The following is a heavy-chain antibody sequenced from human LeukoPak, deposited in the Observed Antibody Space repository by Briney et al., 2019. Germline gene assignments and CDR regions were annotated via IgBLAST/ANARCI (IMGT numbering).Heavy chain of an antibody. CDR3: AKDLLRYCSSTSCYGIGY. V-gene: IGHV3-30*18. D-gene: IGHD2-2*01. Sequence: PGGSLRLSCAASGFTFSSYGMHWVRQAPGKGLEWVAVISYDGSNKYYADSVKGRFTISRDNSKNTLYLQMNSLRAEDTAVYYCAKDLLRYCSSTSCYGIGYWGQGTLVTVSS. CDR2: ISYDGSNK. J-gene: IGHJ4*02. CDR1: GFTFSSYG.